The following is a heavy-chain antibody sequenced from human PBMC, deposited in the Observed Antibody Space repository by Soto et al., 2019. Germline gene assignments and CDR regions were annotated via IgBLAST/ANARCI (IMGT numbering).Heavy chain of an antibody. CDR1: GFSLSTSGVG. D-gene: IGHD5-12*01. V-gene: IGHV2-5*01. J-gene: IGHJ4*02. Sequence: QITLKESGPTLVKPTQTLTLTCTFSGFSLSTSGVGVGWIRQPPGKALEWLALIYWNDDKRYSPSLKSRLTITKDTSKNQVVLTMTNMDPVDTATYYCAHRQTEDILWDDWGQGTLVTVSS. CDR2: IYWNDDK. CDR3: AHRQTEDILWDD.